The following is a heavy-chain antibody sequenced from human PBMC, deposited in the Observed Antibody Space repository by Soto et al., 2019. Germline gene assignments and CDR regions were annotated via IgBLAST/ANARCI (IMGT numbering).Heavy chain of an antibody. V-gene: IGHV1-69*13. J-gene: IGHJ4*02. D-gene: IGHD6-13*01. CDR3: AREGHRYSSSWYGFDY. Sequence: SVKVSCKASGGTFSSYAISWVRQAPGQGLEWMGGIIPIFGTANYAQKFQGRVTITADESTSTAYMELSSLRSEDTAVYYCAREGHRYSSSWYGFDYWGQGTLVTVSS. CDR1: GGTFSSYA. CDR2: IIPIFGTA.